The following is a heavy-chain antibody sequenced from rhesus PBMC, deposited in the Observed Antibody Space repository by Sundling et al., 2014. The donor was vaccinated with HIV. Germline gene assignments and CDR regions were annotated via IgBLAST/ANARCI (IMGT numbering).Heavy chain of an antibody. Sequence: EVQLVETGGGLVQPGGSLKLSCAASGFTFSNYGMSWVRQAPGKGLEWVSTINSGGGSTYYADSVKGRFTISRDNSNNTLSLQMNSLNAEDTAVYYCARDPNLDWDTFDFWAKDSGSPSLQ. CDR3: ARDPNLDWDTFDF. D-gene: IGHD3-3*01. V-gene: IGHV3S42*01. J-gene: IGHJ3*01. CDR1: GFTFSNYG. CDR2: INSGGGST.